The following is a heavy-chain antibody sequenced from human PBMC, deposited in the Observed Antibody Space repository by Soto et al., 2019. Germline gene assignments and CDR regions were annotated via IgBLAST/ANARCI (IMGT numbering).Heavy chain of an antibody. J-gene: IGHJ4*02. D-gene: IGHD2-21*02. V-gene: IGHV1-46*01. CDR3: ARDPGDIVVVTAMKAFDY. CDR2: INPSGGST. Sequence: ASVKVSCKASGYTFTSYYMHWVRQAPGQGLEWMGIINPSGGSTSYAQKFQGRVTTTRDTSTSTVYMELSSLRSEDTAVYYCARDPGDIVVVTAMKAFDYWGQGTLVTVS. CDR1: GYTFTSYY.